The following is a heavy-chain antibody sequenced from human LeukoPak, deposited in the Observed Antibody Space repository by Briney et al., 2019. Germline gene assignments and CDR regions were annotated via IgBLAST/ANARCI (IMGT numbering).Heavy chain of an antibody. CDR3: ARGGYYDSSGYYLYGMDV. V-gene: IGHV3-33*01. Sequence: TGGSLRLSCAASGFTFSSYGMHWVRQAPGKGLEWVAVIWYDGSNKYYADSVRGRFTISRDNSKNTLYPQMNSLRAEDTAVYYCARGGYYDSSGYYLYGMDVWGQGATVTVSS. D-gene: IGHD3-22*01. J-gene: IGHJ6*02. CDR1: GFTFSSYG. CDR2: IWYDGSNK.